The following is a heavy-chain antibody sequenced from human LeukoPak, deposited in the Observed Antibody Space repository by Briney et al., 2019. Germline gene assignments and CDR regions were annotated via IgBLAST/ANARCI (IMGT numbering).Heavy chain of an antibody. CDR2: ISSSSYI. V-gene: IGHV3-21*01. CDR1: GFTFSSYS. CDR3: ARVGGIAAAATFDY. Sequence: GGSLRLSCAASGFTFSSYSMNWVRQAPGKGLEWVSSISSSSYIYYADSVKGRFTISRDNAKNSLYLQMNSLRAEDTAVYYCARVGGIAAAATFDYWGQGTLVTVSS. D-gene: IGHD6-13*01. J-gene: IGHJ4*02.